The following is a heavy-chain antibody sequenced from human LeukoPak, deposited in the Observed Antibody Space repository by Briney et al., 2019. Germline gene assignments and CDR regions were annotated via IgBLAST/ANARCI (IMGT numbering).Heavy chain of an antibody. J-gene: IGHJ4*02. D-gene: IGHD3-22*01. CDR2: ISSSGSTI. V-gene: IGHV3-11*04. Sequence: PGGSLRLSCAASGFTFSDYYMSWIRQAPGKGLEWVSYISSSGSTIYYADSVKGRFTISRDNAKNSLYLQMNSLRAEDTAVFYCARDFSSYYDGRTSYGDAWSDYWGQGSLVTVSS. CDR3: ARDFSSYYDGRTSYGDAWSDY. CDR1: GFTFSDYY.